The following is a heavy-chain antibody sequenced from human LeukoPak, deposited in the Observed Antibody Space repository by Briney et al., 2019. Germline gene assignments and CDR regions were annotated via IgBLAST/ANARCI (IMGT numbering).Heavy chain of an antibody. CDR3: ARDLGGYSSGWGDY. Sequence: PGGSLRLSCAASGFTFSSYWMSWARQAPGKGLEWVANIKQDGSEKYYVDSVKGRFTISRDNAKNSLYLQMNSLRAEDTAVYYCARDLGGYSSGWGDYWGQGTLVTVSS. CDR1: GFTFSSYW. CDR2: IKQDGSEK. J-gene: IGHJ4*02. D-gene: IGHD6-19*01. V-gene: IGHV3-7*01.